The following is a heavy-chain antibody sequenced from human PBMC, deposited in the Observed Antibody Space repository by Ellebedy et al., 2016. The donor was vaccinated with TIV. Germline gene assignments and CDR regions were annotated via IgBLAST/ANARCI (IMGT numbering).Heavy chain of an antibody. D-gene: IGHD4-11*01. CDR1: GFTFSTYT. V-gene: IGHV3-64D*06. J-gene: IGHJ4*02. Sequence: GESLKISCSASGFTFSTYTMHWVRQAPGKGLKYVSAIRPNGDITKYTDSVKGRFTISRDNSKNTLYLQVSGLRPEDTAVYYCVKDRGDYSVDYWGQGTLVTVSS. CDR3: VKDRGDYSVDY. CDR2: IRPNGDIT.